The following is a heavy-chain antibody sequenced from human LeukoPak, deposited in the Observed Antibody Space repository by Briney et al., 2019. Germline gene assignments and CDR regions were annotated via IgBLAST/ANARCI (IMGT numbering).Heavy chain of an antibody. CDR3: ARDRGISMAGSRFDY. J-gene: IGHJ4*02. CDR2: VYNSGST. CDR1: GASISSYY. D-gene: IGHD6-19*01. V-gene: IGHV4-4*07. Sequence: PSETLSLTCTVSGASISSYYWSWIRQPAGKGLEWIGRVYNSGSTNYNPSLRSRVTMSLDTSKNQFSLKVSSVTAADTAVYYCARDRGISMAGSRFDYWGQGTLVTVSS.